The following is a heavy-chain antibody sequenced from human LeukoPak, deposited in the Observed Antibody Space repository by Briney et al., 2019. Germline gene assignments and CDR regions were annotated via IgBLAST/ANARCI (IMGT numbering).Heavy chain of an antibody. CDR3: ASAYYDILTGQYGPHAFDI. CDR1: GYTFTGYY. J-gene: IGHJ3*02. D-gene: IGHD3-9*01. V-gene: IGHV1-2*02. CDR2: INPNSGGT. Sequence: ASVKVSCKASGYTFTGYYMHWVRQAPGQGLEWMGWINPNSGGTNYAQKFQGRVTMTRDTSISTAYMELSRLRSDDTAVYYCASAYYDILTGQYGPHAFDIWGQGTMVTASS.